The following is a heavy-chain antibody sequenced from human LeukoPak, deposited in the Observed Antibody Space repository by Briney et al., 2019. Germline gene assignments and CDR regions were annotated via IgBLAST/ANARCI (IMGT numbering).Heavy chain of an antibody. CDR1: GGSISSGSYY. Sequence: PSQTPSLTCTDSGGSISSGSYYWSWIRQPAGNGLEWIGRIYTSGSTNYNPSLKSRVTISVDTSKNQFSLKLSSVTAADTAVYYCARVTIRESCDYWGQGTLVTVSS. CDR3: ARVTIRESCDY. J-gene: IGHJ4*02. CDR2: IYTSGST. V-gene: IGHV4-61*02. D-gene: IGHD4-11*01.